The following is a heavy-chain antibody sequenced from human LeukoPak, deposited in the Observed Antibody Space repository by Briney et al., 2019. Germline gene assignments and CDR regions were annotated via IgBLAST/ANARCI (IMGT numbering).Heavy chain of an antibody. CDR2: ISVSVTST. Sequence: GGSLRLSCVASGFTFSIYAMTWVRQAPGRGLEWVSTISVSVTSTYYADSVKGRFTISRDNSKNTLYLQMNSLRAEDTAVYYCAKGGGWLYYFDYWGQGTLVTVSS. V-gene: IGHV3-23*01. CDR3: AKGGGWLYYFDY. CDR1: GFTFSIYA. J-gene: IGHJ4*02. D-gene: IGHD6-19*01.